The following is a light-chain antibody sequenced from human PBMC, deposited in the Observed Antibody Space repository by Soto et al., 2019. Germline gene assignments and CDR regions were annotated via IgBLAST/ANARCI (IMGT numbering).Light chain of an antibody. CDR1: SGHSSYI. CDR2: LEGSGSY. J-gene: IGLJ3*02. Sequence: QRVLTQSSSASASLGSSVKLTCTLSSGHSSYIIAWHQQQPGKAPRYLMKLEGSGSYNKGSGVPDRFSGSSSGADRYLTISNLPFEDEADYYCETWDSNPRVFGGGTTLTVL. CDR3: ETWDSNPRV. V-gene: IGLV4-60*02.